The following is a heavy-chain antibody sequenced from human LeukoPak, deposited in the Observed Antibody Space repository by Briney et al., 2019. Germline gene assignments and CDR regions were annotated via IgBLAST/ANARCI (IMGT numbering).Heavy chain of an antibody. D-gene: IGHD6-13*01. V-gene: IGHV4-31*03. Sequence: SQTLSLTCTVSGGSISSGGYYWSWIRQHPGKGLEWIGYIYYSGSTYYNPSLKSRVTISVDTSKNQFSLKLSSVTAADTAVYYCARGVAAAGTADYWGQGTPVTVPS. CDR1: GGSISSGGYY. J-gene: IGHJ4*02. CDR2: IYYSGST. CDR3: ARGVAAAGTADY.